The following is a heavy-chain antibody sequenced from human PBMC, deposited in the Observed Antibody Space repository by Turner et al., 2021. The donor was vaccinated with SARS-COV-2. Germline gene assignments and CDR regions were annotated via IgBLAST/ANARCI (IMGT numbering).Heavy chain of an antibody. Sequence: EVQLVESGGGLVKPGGSLRPSCAASGFTFSSYSMNWVRQAPGKGLEWVSSISSSSSYIYYADSVKGRFTISRDNAKNSLYLQMNSLRADDTAVYYCARDHRPVVVPAAKRAGSYYYGMDVWGQGTTVTVSS. CDR1: GFTFSSYS. CDR2: ISSSSSYI. D-gene: IGHD2-2*01. CDR3: ARDHRPVVVPAAKRAGSYYYGMDV. V-gene: IGHV3-21*01. J-gene: IGHJ6*02.